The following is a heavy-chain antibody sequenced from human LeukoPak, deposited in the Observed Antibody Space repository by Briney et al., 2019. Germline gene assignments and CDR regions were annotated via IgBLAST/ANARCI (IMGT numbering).Heavy chain of an antibody. CDR2: FDVAETDT. J-gene: IGHJ4*02. CDR1: GYTLSELS. CDR3: SSSGVEEWQGLHF. D-gene: IGHD3-3*01. Sequence: ASVKVSCKVSGYTLSELSMHWVRQSPGKGLEWMGGFDVAETDTIYAQKFQGRVTMTEDTSTDTAYIELNSLSSEDTAVYYCSSSGVEEWQGLHFWGQGTLVTVSS. V-gene: IGHV1-24*01.